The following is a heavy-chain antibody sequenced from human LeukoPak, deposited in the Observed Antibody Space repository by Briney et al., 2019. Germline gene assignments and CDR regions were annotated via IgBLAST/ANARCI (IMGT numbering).Heavy chain of an antibody. V-gene: IGHV4-31*03. CDR2: IYYSGST. CDR3: ARDRTIVRGVTYYYYGMDV. CDR1: GGSISSGGYY. D-gene: IGHD3-10*01. J-gene: IGHJ6*02. Sequence: PSETLSLTCTVSGGSISSGGYYWSWIRQHPGKGLEWIGYIYYSGSTYYNPSLKSRVTISVDTSKNQFSLKLSSVTAADTAVYYCARDRTIVRGVTYYYYGMDVWGQGTTVTVSS.